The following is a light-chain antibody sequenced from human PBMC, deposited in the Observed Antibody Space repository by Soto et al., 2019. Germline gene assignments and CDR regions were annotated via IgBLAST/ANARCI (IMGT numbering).Light chain of an antibody. V-gene: IGLV2-14*01. CDR2: EVS. CDR1: SSDVGNYKY. J-gene: IGLJ1*01. CDR3: CSYSGRYTSV. Sequence: QSVLTQPASVSGSPGQSITISCTGTSSDVGNYKYVSWYQQHPGKAPKLMIYEVSNRPSGVSNRFSGSKSGNTASLTISGLQAEDEAVFYCCSYSGRYTSVFGTGTKVTVL.